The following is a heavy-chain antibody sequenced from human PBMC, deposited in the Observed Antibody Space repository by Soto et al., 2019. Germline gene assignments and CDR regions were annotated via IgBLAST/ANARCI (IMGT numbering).Heavy chain of an antibody. CDR2: IYWDDDK. CDR3: AHYVSTSPAGWFAP. Sequence: QITLKESGPTLVKPTQTLTLTCTFSGLSLRTSGEAVGWIRQPPGKALDWLALIYWDDDKRYNPTLKTRLTITKDTSKNQVVLTLTNMDPVDTATYYCAHYVSTSPAGWFAPWGQGILVPVSS. V-gene: IGHV2-5*02. CDR1: GLSLRTSGEA. J-gene: IGHJ5*02. D-gene: IGHD3-10*02.